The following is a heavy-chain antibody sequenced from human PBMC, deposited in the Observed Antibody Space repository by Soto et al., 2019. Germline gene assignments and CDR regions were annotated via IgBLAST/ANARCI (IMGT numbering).Heavy chain of an antibody. CDR2: LSGNSDIV. V-gene: IGHV3-9*01. J-gene: IGHJ4*02. CDR1: GFYFDNYA. CDR3: ARSIGGLDNAGGY. Sequence: EKQLVESGGGLAQPGRSLRLSCVTSGFYFDNYAMHWVRQAPGKGPEWVSGLSGNSDIVAYADSVKGRFTISRDNAKNVLYLQLNSLRAEDTAVYYCARSIGGLDNAGGYWGQGTLVTVSS. D-gene: IGHD3-10*01.